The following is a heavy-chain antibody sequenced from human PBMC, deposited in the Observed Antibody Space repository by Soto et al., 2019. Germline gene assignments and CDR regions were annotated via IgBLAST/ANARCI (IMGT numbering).Heavy chain of an antibody. CDR3: ARGFRGSSSSVLSSWNYGMDV. Sequence: GASVKVSCTASGGTFSSYAISWVRQAPGQGLEWMGGIIPIFGTANYAQKFQGRVTITADESTSTAYMELSSLRSEDTAVYYCARGFRGSSSSVLSSWNYGMDVWGQGTTVTVSS. V-gene: IGHV1-69*13. J-gene: IGHJ6*02. CDR1: GGTFSSYA. CDR2: IIPIFGTA. D-gene: IGHD6-6*01.